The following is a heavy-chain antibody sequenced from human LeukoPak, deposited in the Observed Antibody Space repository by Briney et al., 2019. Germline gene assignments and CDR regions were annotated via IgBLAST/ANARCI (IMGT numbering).Heavy chain of an antibody. J-gene: IGHJ6*02. D-gene: IGHD6-13*01. Sequence: GGSLRLSCAASGFIFSSYAMSWVRQAPGKGLEWVSTIIRSGDRTSYAESVKGRFTISRDNSKNTLYLQMNSLRAEDTAVYYCAKDMRAAAGRYYYYYGMDVWGQGTTVTVSS. CDR1: GFIFSSYA. V-gene: IGHV3-23*01. CDR3: AKDMRAAAGRYYYYYGMDV. CDR2: IIRSGDRT.